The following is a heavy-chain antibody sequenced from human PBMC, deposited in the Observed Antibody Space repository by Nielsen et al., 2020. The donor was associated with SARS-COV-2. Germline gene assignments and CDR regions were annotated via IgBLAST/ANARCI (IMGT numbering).Heavy chain of an antibody. V-gene: IGHV4-4*02. J-gene: IGHJ3*02. CDR3: AREGRIVGAYSDAFDI. CDR2: IYHSGST. Sequence: LSLTCAVSGGSISSSNWWSWVRQPPGKGLEWIGEIYHSGSTNYNPSLKSRVTISVDKSKNQFSLKLSSVTAADTAVYYCAREGRIVGAYSDAFDIWGQGTMVTVSS. D-gene: IGHD1-26*01. CDR1: GGSISSSNW.